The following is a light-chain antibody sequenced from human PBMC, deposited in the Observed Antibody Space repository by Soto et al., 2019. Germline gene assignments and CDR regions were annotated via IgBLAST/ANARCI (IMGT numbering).Light chain of an antibody. CDR3: QQYNSYPLT. CDR1: QSISSW. CDR2: KAS. Sequence: DIQMTQSPSTLSASVRDRVTITCRASQSISSWLAWYQQKPGKAPKLLIYKASSLESGAPSRFSGSGSGTEFTLTISSLQPDDFATYYCQQYNSYPLTFGGGTKVESK. V-gene: IGKV1-5*03. J-gene: IGKJ4*01.